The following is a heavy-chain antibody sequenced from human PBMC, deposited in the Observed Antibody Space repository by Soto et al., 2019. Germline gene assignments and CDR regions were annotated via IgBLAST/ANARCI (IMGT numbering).Heavy chain of an antibody. V-gene: IGHV2-5*02. CDR2: IYWDDDK. CDR1: GFSLSTSDVG. J-gene: IGHJ4*02. D-gene: IGHD6-6*01. Sequence: SGPTLVNPTQTLTLTCTFSGFSLSTSDVGVGWIRQPPGKALEWLAIIYWDDDKRYSPSLKSRLTITKDTSKNQVVLTVTNMEPVDTATYFCAHSKYSRSSFDYWGQGNLVTVSS. CDR3: AHSKYSRSSFDY.